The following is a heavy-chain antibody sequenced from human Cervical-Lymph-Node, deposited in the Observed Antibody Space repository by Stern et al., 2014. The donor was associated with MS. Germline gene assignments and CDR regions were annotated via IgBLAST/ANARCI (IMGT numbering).Heavy chain of an antibody. V-gene: IGHV1-69*14. CDR2: IIPIFDTP. CDR3: VLPSTVTTAAFDV. CDR1: GGTFSTFS. J-gene: IGHJ3*01. Sequence: QVQLVQSGAEVKKPGSSVKVSCKASGGTFSTFSINWVRQVPGQSLEWMGGIIPIFDTPNFAQQFQGRVTITADSSTSTVYMALNSLRFDDTAVYYCVLPSTVTTAAFDVWGRGTMVTVSS. D-gene: IGHD4-11*01.